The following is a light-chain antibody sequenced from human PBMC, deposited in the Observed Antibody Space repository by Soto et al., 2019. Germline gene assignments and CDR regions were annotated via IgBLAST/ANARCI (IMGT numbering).Light chain of an antibody. CDR2: EVT. Sequence: QLVLTQPASVSGSPGQSITISCTGTSTDVGAYNLVSWYQQHPGKAPKLIIFEVTKRPSGVSNRFSASKSGNTASLTISGLQAEDEADYYCCSYAGGSTYVFGTGTKLTVL. CDR1: STDVGAYNL. CDR3: CSYAGGSTYV. V-gene: IGLV2-23*02. J-gene: IGLJ1*01.